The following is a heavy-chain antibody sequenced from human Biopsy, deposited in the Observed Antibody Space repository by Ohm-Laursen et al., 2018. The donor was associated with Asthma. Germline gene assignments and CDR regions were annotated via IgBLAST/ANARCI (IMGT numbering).Heavy chain of an antibody. J-gene: IGHJ4*02. V-gene: IGHV1-69*13. CDR1: GGTFSTFG. Sequence: GASVKVSCKASGGTFSTFGISWVRQAPGQGLEWMGRVIPFYGTATYAQNFQGRLTLTADESTSTAYMELSSLRSEDTAVYFCARDYDGDYVQRHLPPAYWGQGTLVTVSS. D-gene: IGHD4-17*01. CDR2: VIPFYGTA. CDR3: ARDYDGDYVQRHLPPAY.